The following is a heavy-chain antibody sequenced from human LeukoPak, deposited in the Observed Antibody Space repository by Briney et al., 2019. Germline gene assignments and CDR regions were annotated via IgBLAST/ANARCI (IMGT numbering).Heavy chain of an antibody. CDR3: ARDGRANYYYYYGMDV. Sequence: PGGSLRVSCAASGFTFSSYGMHWVRQAPGNGLEWVAVIWYDGSNKYYADSVKGRFTISRDNSKNTLYLQMNSLRAEDTAVYYCARDGRANYYYYYGMDVWGQGTTVTVSS. J-gene: IGHJ6*02. CDR1: GFTFSSYG. V-gene: IGHV3-33*01. CDR2: IWYDGSNK.